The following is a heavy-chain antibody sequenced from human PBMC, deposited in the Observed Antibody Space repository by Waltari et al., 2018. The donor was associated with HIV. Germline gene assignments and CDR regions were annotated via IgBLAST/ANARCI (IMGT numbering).Heavy chain of an antibody. J-gene: IGHJ6*02. D-gene: IGHD3-22*01. Sequence: EVQLVESGGGLVQPGGSLRLSCAASGFTFSMYAMNWVRQAPGKGLEWVSAISVSGTTYYADSVKGRFTISRDNSKNTLYLQMNSLRAEDTAVYYCAKVLHDIYYDAMDVWGQGTTVTVSS. CDR2: ISVSGTT. CDR3: AKVLHDIYYDAMDV. CDR1: GFTFSMYA. V-gene: IGHV3-23*04.